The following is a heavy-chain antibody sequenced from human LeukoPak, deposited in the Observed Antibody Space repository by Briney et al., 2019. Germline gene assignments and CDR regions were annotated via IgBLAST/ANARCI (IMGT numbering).Heavy chain of an antibody. CDR3: ARMDADGEGSDWFDP. CDR1: GYSSTRYG. D-gene: IGHD3-10*01. Sequence: ASVKVSCTATGYSSTRYGINWVRQATGQGLEWMGWIDVASGNTGYAQKFQGRLTLTRNTALSTAYMKLSSLRSDDTAVYYCARMDADGEGSDWFDPWGQGTPVIVSS. V-gene: IGHV1-8*01. J-gene: IGHJ5*02. CDR2: IDVASGNT.